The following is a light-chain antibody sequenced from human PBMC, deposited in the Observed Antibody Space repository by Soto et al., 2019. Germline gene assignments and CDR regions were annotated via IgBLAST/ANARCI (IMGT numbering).Light chain of an antibody. CDR3: SSYTSSSTLVV. CDR1: SSDVGGYNY. V-gene: IGLV2-14*01. J-gene: IGLJ2*01. Sequence: QSALTQPASVSGSPGQSNTISCTGNSSDVGGYNYVSWYQQHPGKAPKLMIYEVSNRPSGVSNRFSGSKSGNTASLTISGLQAEDEADYYCSSYTSSSTLVVFGGGTKLTVL. CDR2: EVS.